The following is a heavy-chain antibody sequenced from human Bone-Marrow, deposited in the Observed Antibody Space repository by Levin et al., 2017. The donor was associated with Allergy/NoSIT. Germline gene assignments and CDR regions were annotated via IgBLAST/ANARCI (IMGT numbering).Heavy chain of an antibody. CDR3: ARFGLVWIGESFGVGSYYFDS. CDR2: MNQDGSEK. CDR1: GFTFGNYW. Sequence: PGGSLRLSCAASGFTFGNYWMNWVRQAPGKGLEWVANMNQDGSEKYYVDSVKGRFTISRDNAKNSLYLQMNGLSAADTAVYYCARFGLVWIGESFGVGSYYFDSWGQGALVTVSS. V-gene: IGHV3-7*01. J-gene: IGHJ4*02. D-gene: IGHD3-10*01.